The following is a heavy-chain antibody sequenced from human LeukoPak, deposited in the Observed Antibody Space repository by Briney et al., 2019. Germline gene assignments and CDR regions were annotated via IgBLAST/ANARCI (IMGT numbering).Heavy chain of an antibody. CDR3: TAPYYDFWSGRNFVDY. CDR2: IKSKTDGGTT. Sequence: GGSLRLSCTASGFIVKSSDISWVRQAPGKGLEWVGRIKSKTDGGTTDYAAPVKGRFTISRDDSKNTLYLQMNSLKTEDTAVYYCTAPYYDFWSGRNFVDYWGQGTLVTVSS. J-gene: IGHJ4*02. V-gene: IGHV3-15*01. D-gene: IGHD3-3*01. CDR1: GFIVKSSD.